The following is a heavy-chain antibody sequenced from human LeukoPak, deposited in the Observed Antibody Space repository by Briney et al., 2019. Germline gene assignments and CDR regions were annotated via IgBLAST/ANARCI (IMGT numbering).Heavy chain of an antibody. CDR3: AKGKTATGTLALDY. D-gene: IGHD3-9*01. V-gene: IGHV3-23*01. CDR1: GFTVSSNY. Sequence: GGSLRLSCAASGFTVSSNYMSWVRQAPGKGLEWVSAVSGGGDDTHYADSVQGRFTISRDNPKNTMYLQMNGLRAEDTAICYCAKGKTATGTLALDYWGQGTLVTVSS. J-gene: IGHJ4*02. CDR2: VSGGGDDT.